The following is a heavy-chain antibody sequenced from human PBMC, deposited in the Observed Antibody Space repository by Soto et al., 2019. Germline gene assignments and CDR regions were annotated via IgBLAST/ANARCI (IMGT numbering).Heavy chain of an antibody. D-gene: IGHD2-2*01. CDR2: IYYSGSA. V-gene: IGHV4-39*01. CDR3: ARPLYAHWAFGI. CDR1: VDSRTISDVL. Sequence: ASETLSLTGTVSVDSRTISDVLWGWVLQSPGKGLEWIGGIYYSGSAYYNPSLGSRATLSVDTSRNQFFLSVTSVTAADTAVYYCARPLYAHWAFGIWGQGKLVTVSS. J-gene: IGHJ3*02.